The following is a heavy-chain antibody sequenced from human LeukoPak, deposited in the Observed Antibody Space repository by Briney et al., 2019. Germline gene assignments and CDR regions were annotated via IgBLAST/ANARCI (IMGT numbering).Heavy chain of an antibody. D-gene: IGHD6-13*01. Sequence: PGGSLRLSCAASGFTFDDYTMHWVRQAPGKGLEWVSLISWDGGSTYYADSVKGRFTISRDNSKNSLYLQMNSLRTEDTALYYCAKERVGYSSSWSYYYYGMDVWGQGTTATVSS. CDR1: GFTFDDYT. V-gene: IGHV3-43*01. CDR3: AKERVGYSSSWSYYYYGMDV. CDR2: ISWDGGST. J-gene: IGHJ6*02.